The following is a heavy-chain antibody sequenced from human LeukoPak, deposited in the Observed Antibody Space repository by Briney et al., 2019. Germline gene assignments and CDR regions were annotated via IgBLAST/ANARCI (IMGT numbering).Heavy chain of an antibody. Sequence: ASVKVSCKASGGTFSSYAISWVRQAPGQGLEWMGRIIPILGIANYAQKFQGRVTITADKSTSTAYMGLSSLRSEDTAVYYCAYSKNSGYDFDYYGMDVWGQGTTVTVSS. D-gene: IGHD5-12*01. CDR2: IIPILGIA. CDR3: AYSKNSGYDFDYYGMDV. V-gene: IGHV1-69*04. J-gene: IGHJ6*02. CDR1: GGTFSSYA.